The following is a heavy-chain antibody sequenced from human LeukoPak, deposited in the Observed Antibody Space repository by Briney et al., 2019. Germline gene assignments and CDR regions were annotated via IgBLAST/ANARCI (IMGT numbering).Heavy chain of an antibody. CDR1: GGPIRSYY. J-gene: IGHJ4*02. CDR2: ISASGST. D-gene: IGHD2-15*01. CDR3: SREGRSSTPGY. Sequence: PSETLSLTCTVSGGPIRSYYWGWVRQPAGKRLEWIGRISASGSTDYNPSLKSRVTMSVDTSKNQFSLRLSSVIAADTAVYYCSREGRSSTPGYWGQGALVTVSS. V-gene: IGHV4-4*07.